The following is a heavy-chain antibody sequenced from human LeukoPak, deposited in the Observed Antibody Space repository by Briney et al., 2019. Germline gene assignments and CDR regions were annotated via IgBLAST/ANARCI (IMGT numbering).Heavy chain of an antibody. J-gene: IGHJ5*02. CDR3: AKDRSKEQQLVHWFDP. D-gene: IGHD6-13*01. CDR2: ISYDGNNQ. V-gene: IGHV3-30*18. CDR1: GFTFSTFG. Sequence: PGGSLRLSCAASGFTFSTFGMHWVRQALDTGLEWVALISYDGNNQYYSDSVKGRFTVSRDNSKNTLYLQMNSLRAEDTAVYYCAKDRSKEQQLVHWFDPWGQGTLVTVSS.